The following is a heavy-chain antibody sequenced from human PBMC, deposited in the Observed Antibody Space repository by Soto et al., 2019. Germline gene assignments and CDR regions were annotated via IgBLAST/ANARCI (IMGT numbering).Heavy chain of an antibody. D-gene: IGHD1-7*01. CDR2: ISYDGGNK. Sequence: QVQLVESGGGVVQPGRSLRLSCAAYGFTFSNYDFYWVRQAPGKGLQWVALISYDGGNKYYADSVKGRFTISRDNSKNTLYLQMNSLRAEDTALYFCARANWDYAFDFWGQGTMVTVSS. CDR3: ARANWDYAFDF. V-gene: IGHV3-30-3*01. CDR1: GFTFSNYD. J-gene: IGHJ3*01.